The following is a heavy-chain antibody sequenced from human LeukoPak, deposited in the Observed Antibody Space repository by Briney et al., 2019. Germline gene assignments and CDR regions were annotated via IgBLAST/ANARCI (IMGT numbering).Heavy chain of an antibody. V-gene: IGHV4-59*01. J-gene: IGHJ4*02. Sequence: SETLSLTCTVSGGSTSSYYWSWIRQPPGKGLEWIGYIYYSGSTNYNPSLKSRVTISVDTSKNQFSLKLSSVTAADTAVYYCARLQWLGYYFDYWGQGTLVTVSS. CDR3: ARLQWLGYYFDY. CDR1: GGSTSSYY. CDR2: IYYSGST. D-gene: IGHD6-19*01.